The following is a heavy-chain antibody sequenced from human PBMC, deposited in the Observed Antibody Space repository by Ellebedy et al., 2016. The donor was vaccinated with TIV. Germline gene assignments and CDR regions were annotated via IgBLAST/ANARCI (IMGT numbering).Heavy chain of an antibody. CDR1: GFSVCSNY. J-gene: IGHJ6*02. D-gene: IGHD4/OR15-4a*01. V-gene: IGHV3-53*01. CDR2: IYSGVST. Sequence: GESLKISCAASGFSVCSNYMPWVCQDPGKGLEWVSVIYSGVSTYYADSVKGRFTISRDNSKNTLYLQMNSLRAEDTAVYYCARRPNDYGMDGWGQGTTVTVSS. CDR3: ARRPNDYGMDG.